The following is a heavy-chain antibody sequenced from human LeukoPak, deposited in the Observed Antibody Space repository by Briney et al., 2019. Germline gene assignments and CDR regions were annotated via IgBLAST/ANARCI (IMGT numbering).Heavy chain of an antibody. CDR1: GYSISSGYY. V-gene: IGHV4-38-2*02. Sequence: PSETLSLTCTVSGYSISSGYYWGWIRQPPGKGLEWIGSTYHSGSTYYNPSLKSRVTISVDTSKNQFSLKLSSVTAADTAVYYCARSLPYYDILTGYPQNFDYWGQGTLVTVSS. CDR3: ARSLPYYDILTGYPQNFDY. J-gene: IGHJ4*02. D-gene: IGHD3-9*01. CDR2: TYHSGST.